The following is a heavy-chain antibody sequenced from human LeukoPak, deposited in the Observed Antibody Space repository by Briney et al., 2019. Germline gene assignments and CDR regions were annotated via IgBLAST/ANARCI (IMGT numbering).Heavy chain of an antibody. CDR2: ISGSGGNT. CDR1: GFTFSNAW. D-gene: IGHD3-16*01. V-gene: IGHV3-23*01. CDR3: AKVGGVAATWDAIDM. Sequence: QTGGSLRLSCAGSGFTFSNAWMSWVRQAPGKGLEWVSSISGSGGNTDYADSVKGRFTISRDNSNNTLFLQMNSLRAEDTAVYFCAKVGGVAATWDAIDMWGQGTMVTVSS. J-gene: IGHJ3*02.